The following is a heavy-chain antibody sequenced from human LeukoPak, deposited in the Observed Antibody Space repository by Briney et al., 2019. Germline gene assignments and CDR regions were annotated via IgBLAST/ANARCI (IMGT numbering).Heavy chain of an antibody. CDR1: GFTVSSHY. D-gene: IGHD6-19*01. J-gene: IGHJ4*02. Sequence: GGSLRLSCAASGFTVSSHYMSWVRQAPGKGLEWVSIIYSTGTTYYADSVKGRFTISRDNSKNTLHLQMNSLRVGDTAVYYCARWAVSGKNYFDSWGQGTLVTVSS. V-gene: IGHV3-66*01. CDR3: ARWAVSGKNYFDS. CDR2: IYSTGTT.